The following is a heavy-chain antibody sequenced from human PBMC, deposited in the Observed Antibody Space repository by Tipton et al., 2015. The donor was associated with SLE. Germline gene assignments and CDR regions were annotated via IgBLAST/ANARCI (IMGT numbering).Heavy chain of an antibody. J-gene: IGHJ4*02. CDR1: GFTFSSYG. CDR3: ARRSTIVATDGGFDY. CDR2: IWYDGSNK. Sequence: RSLRLSCAASGFTFSSYGMHWVRQAPGKGLEWVAVIWYDGSNKYYADSVKGRFTISRDNSKNTLYLQMNSLRAEDTAVYYCARRSTIVATDGGFDYWGQGTLLTVSS. D-gene: IGHD5-12*01. V-gene: IGHV3-33*01.